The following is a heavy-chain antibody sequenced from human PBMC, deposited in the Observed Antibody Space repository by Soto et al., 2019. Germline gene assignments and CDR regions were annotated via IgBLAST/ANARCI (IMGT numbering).Heavy chain of an antibody. D-gene: IGHD3-3*01. CDR2: ISAYNGNT. CDR1: GYTFTSYG. Sequence: ASVKVSCKASGYTFTSYGISWVRQAPGQGLEWMGWISAYNGNTNYAQKLRGRVTMTTDTSTSTAYMELRSLRSDDTAVYYCARVGLVTIFGVVITGFDYWGQGTLVTVSS. J-gene: IGHJ4*02. V-gene: IGHV1-18*04. CDR3: ARVGLVTIFGVVITGFDY.